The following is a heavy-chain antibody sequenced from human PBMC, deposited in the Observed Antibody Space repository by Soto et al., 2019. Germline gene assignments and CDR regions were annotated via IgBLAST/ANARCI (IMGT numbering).Heavy chain of an antibody. J-gene: IGHJ3*02. V-gene: IGHV1-18*01. Sequence: ASVKVSCKASGYTFTSYVISWVRQAPGQGLEWMGWISAYNGNTNYAQKLQGRVTMTTDTSTSTAYMELRSLRSDDTAVYYCARGQNYDFWSGYYTNHLFDIWGQGTMVTVSS. CDR3: ARGQNYDFWSGYYTNHLFDI. D-gene: IGHD3-3*01. CDR2: ISAYNGNT. CDR1: GYTFTSYV.